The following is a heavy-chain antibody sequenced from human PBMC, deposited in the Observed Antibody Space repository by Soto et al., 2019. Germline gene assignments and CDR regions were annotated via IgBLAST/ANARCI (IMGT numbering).Heavy chain of an antibody. J-gene: IGHJ4*01. CDR2: IKSKTDGGTT. V-gene: IGHV3-15*07. Sequence: GGPLRLSCEASGFTFSNPCINWVRQASEKGLEWVGRIKSKTDGGTTDYAEPVKGRFAISRDDSNNMVYLQMNSLKIEDTAVYYCTTDSYSTIIIVRFDYWGHGTLVTVSS. D-gene: IGHD3-22*01. CDR3: TTDSYSTIIIVRFDY. CDR1: GFTFSNPC.